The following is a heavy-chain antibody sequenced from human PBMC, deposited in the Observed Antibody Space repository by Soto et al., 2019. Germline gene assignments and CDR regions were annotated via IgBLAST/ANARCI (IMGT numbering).Heavy chain of an antibody. D-gene: IGHD6-13*01. CDR2: INPSGGST. CDR1: GDSFTSYY. Sequence: GASVKLSCKACGDSFTSYYMHWVRQAPRQGLEWMGIINPSGGSTSYAQKFQGRVTMTRDTSTSTVYMELSSLRSEDTAVYYCARDGVRAAAGYYGMDVWGQGTTVTVSS. V-gene: IGHV1-46*01. CDR3: ARDGVRAAAGYYGMDV. J-gene: IGHJ6*02.